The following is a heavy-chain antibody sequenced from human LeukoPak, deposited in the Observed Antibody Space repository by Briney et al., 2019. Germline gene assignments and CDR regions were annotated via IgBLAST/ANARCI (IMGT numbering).Heavy chain of an antibody. J-gene: IGHJ5*02. CDR2: VNPNSGNT. V-gene: IGHV1-8*01. CDR3: ARAHCRENMPAADTGCWFDP. Sequence: ASVKVSCKASGYTFTSFDINWVRQATRQGLEWMGWVNPNSGNTGFAQKFQGRVSMTRSTSISTAYMELSSLRSEDTAVYYCARAHCRENMPAADTGCWFDPWGQGTLVTVSS. D-gene: IGHD6-13*01. CDR1: GYTFTSFD.